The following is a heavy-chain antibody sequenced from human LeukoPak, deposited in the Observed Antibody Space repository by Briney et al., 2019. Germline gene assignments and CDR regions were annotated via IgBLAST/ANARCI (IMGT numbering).Heavy chain of an antibody. J-gene: IGHJ4*02. CDR1: VGSSSSSSYY. Sequence: PSETLSLTCTVSVGSSSSSSYYWGWIRQPPGKGLEWIGSIYYSGSTYFNPSLKSRVTISVDTSKNQFSLKLSSVTAADTAVYFCARLMALAASSDYWGPGILVTVSS. V-gene: IGHV4-39*01. CDR2: IYYSGST. CDR3: ARLMALAASSDY. D-gene: IGHD6-13*01.